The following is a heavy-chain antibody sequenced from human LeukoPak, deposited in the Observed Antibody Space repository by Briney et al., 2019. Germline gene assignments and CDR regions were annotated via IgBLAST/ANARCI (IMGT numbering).Heavy chain of an antibody. Sequence: SETLSLTCTVSGGSISSYYWSWIRQPPGKGLEWIGYIYYSGSTNYNPSLRSRVTISVDTSKNQFSLKLSSVTAADTAVYYCARHQRGYSGYTFDYWGQGTLVTVSS. CDR3: ARHQRGYSGYTFDY. J-gene: IGHJ4*02. CDR2: IYYSGST. V-gene: IGHV4-59*08. D-gene: IGHD5-12*01. CDR1: GGSISSYY.